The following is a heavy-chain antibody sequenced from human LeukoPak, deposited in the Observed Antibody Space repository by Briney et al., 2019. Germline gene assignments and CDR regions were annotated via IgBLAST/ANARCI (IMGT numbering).Heavy chain of an antibody. V-gene: IGHV1-8*01. CDR1: GYTFTSYG. J-gene: IGHJ4*02. CDR3: ARGKLTHGDYVAADY. CDR2: MNPKSGNA. D-gene: IGHD4-17*01. Sequence: GASVKVSCKASGYTFTSYGVNWVRQATGQGLEWMGWMNPKSGNAGYAQKFQGRVIMTRDASTTIAYMELSSLTSEDTAVYYCARGKLTHGDYVAADYWGQGTLVTVSS.